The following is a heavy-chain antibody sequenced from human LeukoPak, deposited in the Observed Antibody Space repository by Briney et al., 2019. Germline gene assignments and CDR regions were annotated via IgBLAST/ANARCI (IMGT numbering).Heavy chain of an antibody. V-gene: IGHV3-21*01. J-gene: IGHJ4*02. CDR2: ISSSSSYI. Sequence: PGGSLRLSCAASGFTFSSYSMNWVRQAPGKGLEWVSSISSSSSYIYYADSVKGRFTISRDNAKNSLYLQMNSLRAEDTAVYYCARDSIAAAGNFDYWGQGTLVTVSP. CDR1: GFTFSSYS. CDR3: ARDSIAAAGNFDY. D-gene: IGHD6-13*01.